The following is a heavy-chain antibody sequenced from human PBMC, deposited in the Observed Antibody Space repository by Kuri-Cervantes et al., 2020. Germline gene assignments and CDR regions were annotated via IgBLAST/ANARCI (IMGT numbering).Heavy chain of an antibody. Sequence: GGSLRLACAASGLTFSIYTMSWVRQAPGKGLHWVSAIGGSGDSTYYADSVKGRFIISRDNSKNTLYLQMNSLRAEDTAVYYCTTDIDFLYCTGGVCYLTRGDYWGQGTLVTVSS. CDR2: IGGSGDST. CDR3: TTDIDFLYCTGGVCYLTRGDY. J-gene: IGHJ4*02. D-gene: IGHD2-8*02. CDR1: GLTFSIYT. V-gene: IGHV3-23*01.